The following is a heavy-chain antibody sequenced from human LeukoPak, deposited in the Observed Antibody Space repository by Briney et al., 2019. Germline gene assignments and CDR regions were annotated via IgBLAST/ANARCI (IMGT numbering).Heavy chain of an antibody. D-gene: IGHD2-15*01. J-gene: IGHJ4*02. V-gene: IGHV1-8*02. CDR3: ARGNGKRRWPLDY. CDR1: GYTFTGYY. Sequence: GASVKVSCKASGYTFTGYYMHWVRQATGQGLEWMGWMNPNSGNTGYAQKFQGRVTMTRNTSISTAYMELSSLRSEDTAVYYCARGNGKRRWPLDYWGQGTLVTVSS. CDR2: MNPNSGNT.